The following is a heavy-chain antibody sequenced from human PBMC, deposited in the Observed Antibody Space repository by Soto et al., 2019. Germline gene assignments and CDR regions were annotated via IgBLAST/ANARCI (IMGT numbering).Heavy chain of an antibody. J-gene: IGHJ4*02. V-gene: IGHV1-69*13. D-gene: IGHD3-22*01. CDR1: GGTFSRYA. CDR3: ARDGTLYDSSGYYYLY. Sequence: ASVKVSCKASGGTFSRYAINWVRQAPGQGLEWMGGIIPMFGTANYAQKFQGRVTITADESTNTGYMELRSLISEDTAVYYCARDGTLYDSSGYYYLYWGQGTLVTVSS. CDR2: IIPMFGTA.